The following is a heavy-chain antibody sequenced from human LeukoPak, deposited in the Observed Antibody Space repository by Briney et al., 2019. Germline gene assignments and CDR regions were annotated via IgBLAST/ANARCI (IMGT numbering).Heavy chain of an antibody. V-gene: IGHV4-61*01. CDR2: IYYSGST. Sequence: PSETLSLTCTVSGGSISSSSYYWSWIRQPPGKGLEWIGYIYYSGSTNYNPSLKSRVTISVDTSKNQFSLKLSSVTAADTAVYYCARDLESGGAFDYWGQGILVTVSS. CDR1: GGSISSSSYY. D-gene: IGHD3-10*01. J-gene: IGHJ4*02. CDR3: ARDLESGGAFDY.